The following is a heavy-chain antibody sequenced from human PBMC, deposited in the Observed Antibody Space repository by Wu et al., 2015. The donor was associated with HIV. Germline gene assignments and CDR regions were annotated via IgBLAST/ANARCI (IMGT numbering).Heavy chain of an antibody. D-gene: IGHD2-2*03. CDR2: IIPIFGTA. V-gene: IGHV1-69*13. J-gene: IGHJ6*02. CDR3: ARDGYCSSTSCYAPRETSVYYYYYGMDV. Sequence: QVQLVQSGAEVKKPGSSVKVSCKASGGTFSSYAISWVRQAPGQGLEWMGRIIPIFGTANYAQKFQGRVTITADESTSTAYMELSSLRSEDTAVYYCARDGYCSSTSCYAPRETSVYYYYYGMDVVGPRDHGHRLL. CDR1: GGTFSSYA.